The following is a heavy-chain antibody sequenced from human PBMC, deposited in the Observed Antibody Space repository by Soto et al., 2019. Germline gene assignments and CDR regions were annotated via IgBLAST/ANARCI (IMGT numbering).Heavy chain of an antibody. Sequence: QVTLKESGPALVKLTETLTLTCSVAGFSLTTGKMGVSWIRQPPGEALEWLAHIFSDNERSYSTSLQGRLTISKDTSGSQVVLSMTNVDPVDTATYYCARMNVDSYQFYYAMDVWGQGTTVTVSS. J-gene: IGHJ6*02. D-gene: IGHD4-17*01. CDR2: IFSDNER. CDR3: ARMNVDSYQFYYAMDV. V-gene: IGHV2-26*01. CDR1: GFSLTTGKMG.